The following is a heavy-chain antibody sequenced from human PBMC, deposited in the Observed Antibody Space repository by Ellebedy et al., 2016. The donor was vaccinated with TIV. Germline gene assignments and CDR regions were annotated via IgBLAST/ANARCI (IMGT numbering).Heavy chain of an antibody. CDR2: IKQDGSAK. Sequence: GGSLRLXXAASGFTFSSFWMQWVRQAPGKGLEWVANIKQDGSAKYYVDSVKGRFTISRDNAKNSVYLQMNNLRAEDTAVYYCARRYMDVWGRGTTVTVSS. V-gene: IGHV3-7*01. J-gene: IGHJ6*03. CDR3: ARRYMDV. CDR1: GFTFSSFW.